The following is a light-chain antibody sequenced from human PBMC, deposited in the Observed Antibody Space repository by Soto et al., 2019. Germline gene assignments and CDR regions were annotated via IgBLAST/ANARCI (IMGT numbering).Light chain of an antibody. CDR1: SSDVGAYTS. Sequence: QSALTQPASVSGSPGQSITISCTGSSSDVGAYTSVSWYQQHPGKAPKIIIYEVSNWPSGVSRRFAGSKSGNTASLTISGLQAEDEAHYYCSSYTSDNRSYVFGTGTKVTVL. J-gene: IGLJ1*01. V-gene: IGLV2-14*01. CDR3: SSYTSDNRSYV. CDR2: EVS.